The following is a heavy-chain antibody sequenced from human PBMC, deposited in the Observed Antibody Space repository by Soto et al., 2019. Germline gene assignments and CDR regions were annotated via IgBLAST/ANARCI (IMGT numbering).Heavy chain of an antibody. D-gene: IGHD1-1*01. CDR3: ARGNRGAFDL. Sequence: EVQLVESGGGLVRPGGSLRLSCAASGFTFSYYWMHWVRQAPGKGLVWVSRIHSDGSSTTYADFVKGRFIISRDNARNTVDLQRNSVRVEDTGVYYCARGNRGAFDLWGQGTVVTVSS. CDR1: GFTFSYYW. V-gene: IGHV3-74*01. CDR2: IHSDGSST. J-gene: IGHJ3*01.